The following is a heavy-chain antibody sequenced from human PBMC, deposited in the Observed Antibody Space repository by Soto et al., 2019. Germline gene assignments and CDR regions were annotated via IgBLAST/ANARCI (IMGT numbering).Heavy chain of an antibody. Sequence: GGSLRLSCAASGFTFSDYYMSWIRQAPGKGLEWVSYISSSGSTIYYADSVKGRFTISRDNAKNSLYLQMNSLRAEDTAVYYCARVRQGYSGYDESTVYYFDYWGQGTLVTVSS. D-gene: IGHD5-12*01. CDR1: GFTFSDYY. CDR2: ISSSGSTI. J-gene: IGHJ4*02. V-gene: IGHV3-11*01. CDR3: ARVRQGYSGYDESTVYYFDY.